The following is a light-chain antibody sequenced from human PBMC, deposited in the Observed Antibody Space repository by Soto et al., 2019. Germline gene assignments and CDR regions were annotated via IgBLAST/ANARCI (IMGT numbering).Light chain of an antibody. CDR2: EVN. Sequence: SGLTQPASLSGSPGQSITISCTGTSSDSGAYDYVSWFQQHPGKAPKLMISEVNNRPSGVSNRFSGSKSGNTAYLTISGLQVEDEAEYFCSSFTTTSTHVFGAGTKVTVL. J-gene: IGLJ1*01. CDR1: SSDSGAYDY. V-gene: IGLV2-14*01. CDR3: SSFTTTSTHV.